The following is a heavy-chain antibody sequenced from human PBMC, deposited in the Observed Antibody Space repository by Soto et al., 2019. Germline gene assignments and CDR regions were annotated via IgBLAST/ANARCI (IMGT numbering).Heavy chain of an antibody. J-gene: IGHJ6*04. CDR3: AKDLGGDSLNAFV. V-gene: IGHV3-23*01. Sequence: EVQLLESGGGLVQPGGSLRLSCVASGFTFSSYAMTWVRQAPGKGLEWVSAVSSSGAGTYYADSVKGRFTISRDNSKNTLNLQMNSLRDDDTAVYYCAKDLGGDSLNAFVWGKGTTVTVSS. D-gene: IGHD2-21*02. CDR2: VSSSGAGT. CDR1: GFTFSSYA.